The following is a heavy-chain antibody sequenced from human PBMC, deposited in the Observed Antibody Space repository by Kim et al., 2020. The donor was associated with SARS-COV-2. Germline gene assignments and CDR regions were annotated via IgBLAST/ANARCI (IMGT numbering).Heavy chain of an antibody. CDR3: ARDDSGSYYPLLDY. Sequence: GGSLRLSCAASGFTFSDYYMSWIRQAPGKGLEWVSYISSSSSYTNYADSVKGRFTISRDNAKNSLYLQMNSLRAEDTAVYYCARDDSGSYYPLLDYWGQGTLVTVSS. D-gene: IGHD1-26*01. CDR2: ISSSSSYT. CDR1: GFTFSDYY. J-gene: IGHJ4*02. V-gene: IGHV3-11*05.